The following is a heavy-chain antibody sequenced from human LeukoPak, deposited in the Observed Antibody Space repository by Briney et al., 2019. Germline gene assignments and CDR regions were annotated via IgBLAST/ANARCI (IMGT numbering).Heavy chain of an antibody. D-gene: IGHD3-10*01. CDR2: ISSSSSYI. CDR1: GFTFSSYS. J-gene: IGHJ4*02. V-gene: IGHV3-21*01. Sequence: GGSLRLSCAASGFTFSSYSMIWVRQAPGKGLEWASSISSSSSYIYYADSVKGRFTISRDNAKNSLYLQMNSLRAEDTAVYYCARDLLVSSYRDYWGQGTLVTVSS. CDR3: ARDLLVSSYRDY.